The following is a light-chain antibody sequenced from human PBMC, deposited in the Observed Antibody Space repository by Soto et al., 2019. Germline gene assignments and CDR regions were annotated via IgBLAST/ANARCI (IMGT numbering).Light chain of an antibody. Sequence: EIVMTQSPTTLSVSPGSRPTLCCGATHSVRNKLAWYQQKPGQAPRLVIYDASTRATGIPARFRGSGYGTEFNLTISSLQSEDFAVYHCQQYYKWPQTFGQGTKVDIK. V-gene: IGKV3-15*01. CDR1: HSVRNK. J-gene: IGKJ1*01. CDR3: QQYYKWPQT. CDR2: DAS.